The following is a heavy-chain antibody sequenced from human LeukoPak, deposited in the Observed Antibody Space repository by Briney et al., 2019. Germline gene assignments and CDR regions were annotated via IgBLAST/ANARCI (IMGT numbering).Heavy chain of an antibody. CDR3: ARDKRGYSFDY. Sequence: SETLTLTCTVSGGSISSYYWSWIRQPAGKGLEWIGRFYTSGSTNFNPSLKSRVTMSVDTSKNQFSLKLSSVTAADTAVYYCARDKRGYSFDYWGLGTLVTVSS. J-gene: IGHJ4*02. CDR1: GGSISSYY. V-gene: IGHV4-4*07. D-gene: IGHD2-21*01. CDR2: FYTSGST.